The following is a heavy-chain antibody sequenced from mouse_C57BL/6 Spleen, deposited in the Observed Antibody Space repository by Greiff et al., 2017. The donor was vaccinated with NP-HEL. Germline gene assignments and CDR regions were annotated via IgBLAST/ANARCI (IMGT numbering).Heavy chain of an antibody. V-gene: IGHV7-3*01. CDR3: ARSYDGYYVGYFDV. Sequence: EVKVVESGGGLVQPGGSLSLSCAASGFTFTDYYMSWVRQPPGKALEWLGFIRNKANGYTTEYSASVKGRFTISRDNSQSILYLKMNALRAEDSATYYCARSYDGYYVGYFDVWGTGTTVTVSS. CDR1: GFTFTDYY. CDR2: IRNKANGYTT. J-gene: IGHJ1*03. D-gene: IGHD2-3*01.